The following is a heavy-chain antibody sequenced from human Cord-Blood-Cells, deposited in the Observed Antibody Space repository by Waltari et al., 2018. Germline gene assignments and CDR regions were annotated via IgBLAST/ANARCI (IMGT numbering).Heavy chain of an antibody. CDR1: GFTFTSSA. CDR3: AADPRAGERYSSSWYYFDY. V-gene: IGHV1-58*01. J-gene: IGHJ4*02. CDR2: MVVGSGNT. D-gene: IGHD6-13*01. Sequence: QMQLVQSGPEVKKPGTSVKVSCKASGFTFTSSAVQWGRQARGQRLEWIGWMVVGSGNTNYAQKFQERVTITRDMSTSTAYMELSSLRSEDTAVYYCAADPRAGERYSSSWYYFDYWGQGTLVTVSS.